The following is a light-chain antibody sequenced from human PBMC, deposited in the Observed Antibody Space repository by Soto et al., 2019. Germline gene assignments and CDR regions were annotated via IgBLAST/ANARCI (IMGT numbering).Light chain of an antibody. V-gene: IGKV3-20*01. CDR1: QTVSSSH. J-gene: IGKJ2*01. Sequence: EIVLTQSPGTLSLSPGDRATLSCRASQTVSSSHLAWYQQKPGQAPRLLVYGASSRATGIPDRFSGSGSGTDLTLTLSRLEHEDFAVYYCQQYGGSPLYTFGQGTKLEIK. CDR2: GAS. CDR3: QQYGGSPLYT.